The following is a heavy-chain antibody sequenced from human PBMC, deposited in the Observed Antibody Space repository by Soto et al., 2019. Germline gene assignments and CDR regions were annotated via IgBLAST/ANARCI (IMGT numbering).Heavy chain of an antibody. V-gene: IGHV3-48*02. Sequence: GGSLRLSCAASGYTFSDYSMNWVRQAPGKGLEWVSYFGTSRKYIFYADSVRGRFTISRDDVKNSPYLQMNSLRDEDTAVYYCVRDRDWAFDIWGQGTMVTVSS. J-gene: IGHJ3*02. D-gene: IGHD3-9*01. CDR3: VRDRDWAFDI. CDR1: GYTFSDYS. CDR2: FGTSRKYI.